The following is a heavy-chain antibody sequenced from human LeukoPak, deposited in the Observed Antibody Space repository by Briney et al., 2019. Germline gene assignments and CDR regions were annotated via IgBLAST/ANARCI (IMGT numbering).Heavy chain of an antibody. Sequence: GGSLRLSCAASGFTFSTHGMHWVRQAPGKGLEWVAFIQFDGSNKYFLESVKGRFTISRDNSMTTVYLQMNSLRAEDTAVYYCVKPDYSGYGLHYGMDVWGQGTTVTVSS. CDR3: VKPDYSGYGLHYGMDV. V-gene: IGHV3-30*02. J-gene: IGHJ6*02. CDR1: GFTFSTHG. CDR2: IQFDGSNK. D-gene: IGHD5-12*01.